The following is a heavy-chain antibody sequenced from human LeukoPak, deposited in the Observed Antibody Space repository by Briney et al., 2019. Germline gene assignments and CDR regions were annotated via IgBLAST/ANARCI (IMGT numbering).Heavy chain of an antibody. J-gene: IGHJ6*02. CDR3: ARRSGSWSPYGMDV. CDR2: IWYDGSNK. V-gene: IGHV3-33*01. CDR1: GFTFSSYG. Sequence: GGSLRLSCAASGFTFSSYGMHWVRQAPGKGLEWVAVIWYDGSNKYYADSVKGRFTISRDNSKNTLYLQMNSLRAEDTAVYYCARRSGSWSPYGMDVWGQGTLVTVSS. D-gene: IGHD6-13*01.